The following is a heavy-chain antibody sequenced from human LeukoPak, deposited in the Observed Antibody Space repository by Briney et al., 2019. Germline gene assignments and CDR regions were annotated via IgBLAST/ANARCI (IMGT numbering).Heavy chain of an antibody. CDR2: ISNVGSST. CDR3: ARDYLGWFDP. CDR1: GFSFSNSW. J-gene: IGHJ5*02. V-gene: IGHV3-74*01. Sequence: GGSLRLSCAASGFSFSNSWMHWVRQAPGKGLVWVSRISNVGSSTNYADSVKGRFTISRDNAKNTLYLQMNSLRAEDTAVYYCARDYLGWFDPWGQGTLVTVSS.